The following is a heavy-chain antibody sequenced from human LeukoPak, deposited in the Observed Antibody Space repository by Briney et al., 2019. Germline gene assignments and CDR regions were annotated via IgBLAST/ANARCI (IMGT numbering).Heavy chain of an antibody. CDR2: INPNSGGT. CDR1: GYTFTGYY. D-gene: IGHD6-13*01. Sequence: GASVKVSCKASGYTFTGYYMHWVRQAPGQGLEWMGWINPNSGGTNYAQKFQGRVTMTRDTSISTAYMELSRLRSDDTAVYYCARFQGYSSSWYLYAFDYWGQGTLVTVSS. V-gene: IGHV1-2*02. CDR3: ARFQGYSSSWYLYAFDY. J-gene: IGHJ4*02.